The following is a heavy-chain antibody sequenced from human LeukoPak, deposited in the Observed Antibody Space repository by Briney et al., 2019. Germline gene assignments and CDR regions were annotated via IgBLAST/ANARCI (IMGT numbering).Heavy chain of an antibody. V-gene: IGHV4-59*08. CDR1: GGSISSYY. CDR3: ARLTVYCGGDCYYVDY. D-gene: IGHD2-21*02. J-gene: IGHJ4*02. CDR2: IYYSGST. Sequence: PSETLSLTCTVSGGSISSYYWSWIRQPPGKGLEWIGYIYYSGSTNYNPSLKSRVTISVDTSKNPFSLKLSSVTAADTAVYYCARLTVYCGGDCYYVDYWGQGTLVTVSS.